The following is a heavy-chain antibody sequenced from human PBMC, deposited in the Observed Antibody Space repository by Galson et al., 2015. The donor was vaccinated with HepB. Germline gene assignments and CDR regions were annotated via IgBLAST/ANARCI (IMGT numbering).Heavy chain of an antibody. CDR1: GFTFSSYS. V-gene: IGHV3-21*01. CDR2: ISSSSSYI. J-gene: IGHJ4*02. D-gene: IGHD6-13*01. CDR3: ARSLSSWPYFTSTTFDY. Sequence: SLRLSCAASGFTFSSYSMNWVRQAPGKGLEWVSSISSSSSYIYYADSVKGRFTISRDNAKNSLYLQMNSLRAEDTAVYYCARSLSSWPYFTSTTFDYWGQGTLVTVSS.